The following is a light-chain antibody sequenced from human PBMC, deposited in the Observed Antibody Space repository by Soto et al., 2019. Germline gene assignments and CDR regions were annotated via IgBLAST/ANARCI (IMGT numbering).Light chain of an antibody. Sequence: NVLTHSLATLALSRLHRLALXSGASQSVSSYLAWYQQKPGQAPRLLIYDASNRATGIPARFSGSGSGTDFPLTISSLEPEDFAVYYCQQRSNWPSTFGPGTKVDIK. V-gene: IGKV3-11*01. CDR1: QSVSSY. CDR2: DAS. CDR3: QQRSNWPST. J-gene: IGKJ3*01.